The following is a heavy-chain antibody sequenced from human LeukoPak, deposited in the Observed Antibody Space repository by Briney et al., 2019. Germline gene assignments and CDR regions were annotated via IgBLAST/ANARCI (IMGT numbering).Heavy chain of an antibody. V-gene: IGHV1-2*02. CDR3: ARGSIVGATFDYFDY. CDR2: IKPNSGGT. J-gene: IGHJ4*02. D-gene: IGHD1-26*01. CDR1: GYTFTGYY. Sequence: ASVKVPCKASGYTFTGYYMHWVRQAPGQGLEWMGWIKPNSGGTNYAQKFQGRVTMTRDTSISTAYMELSRLKSDDTAVYYCARGSIVGATFDYFDYWGQGTLVTVSS.